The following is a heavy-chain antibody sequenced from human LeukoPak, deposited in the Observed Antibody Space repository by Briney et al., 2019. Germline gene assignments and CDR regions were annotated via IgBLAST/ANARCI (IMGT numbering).Heavy chain of an antibody. CDR3: ARARPWDSSRSYYFGMDV. Sequence: GGSLRLSCEASGFTLGSYAIPGFGQAPGTGLEWVSSIPGSGGATYYADSVRGRFSISRDSSKNTVYLQMNSLRDEDTAVYYCARARPWDSSRSYYFGMDVWGHGTTVTVSS. CDR2: IPGSGGAT. J-gene: IGHJ6*02. CDR1: GFTLGSYA. D-gene: IGHD3-22*01. V-gene: IGHV3-23*01.